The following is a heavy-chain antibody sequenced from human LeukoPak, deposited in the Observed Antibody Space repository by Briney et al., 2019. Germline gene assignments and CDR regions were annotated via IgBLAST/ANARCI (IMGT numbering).Heavy chain of an antibody. Sequence: ASVKVSCKASGYTLTSYGISWVRQAPGQGLEWMGWSSFYNGNTNYAQKFQGRVTMTIDTSTSTAYMELRSLTSDDTAVYYCARGTNHPFDYWGQGTLVTVSS. V-gene: IGHV1-18*01. D-gene: IGHD1/OR15-1a*01. CDR1: GYTLTSYG. CDR3: ARGTNHPFDY. CDR2: SSFYNGNT. J-gene: IGHJ4*02.